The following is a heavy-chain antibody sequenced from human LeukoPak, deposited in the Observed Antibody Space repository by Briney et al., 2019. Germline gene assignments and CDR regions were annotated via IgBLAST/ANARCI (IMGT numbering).Heavy chain of an antibody. Sequence: GGSLRLSCAASGFDFSTYSIDWVRQAPGKGLEWVSYISSSSSNIYHADSVKGRFTISRDNAKNSLHLQMNSLRAEDTAVYCARVGRSGWTVVYWGQGTLVTVSS. CDR1: GFDFSTYS. V-gene: IGHV3-48*04. CDR3: ARVGRSGWTVVY. D-gene: IGHD6-19*01. CDR2: ISSSSSNI. J-gene: IGHJ4*02.